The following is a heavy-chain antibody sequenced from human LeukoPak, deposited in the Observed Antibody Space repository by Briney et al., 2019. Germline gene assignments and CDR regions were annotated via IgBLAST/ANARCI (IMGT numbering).Heavy chain of an antibody. D-gene: IGHD3-16*02. CDR1: GYIFTSYG. CDR3: TGYGDNDYGWGSHRYTSFDY. CDR2: ISAYNGNI. V-gene: IGHV1-18*01. Sequence: GSVKVSCEASGYIFTSYGISWVRQAPGQGLEWMGWISAYNGNINYAQKLQGRVTMSTDTSPSTAYIDQRSLRSDDTAVYCCTGYGDNDYGWGSHRYTSFDYWGQGTLVTVSS. J-gene: IGHJ4*02.